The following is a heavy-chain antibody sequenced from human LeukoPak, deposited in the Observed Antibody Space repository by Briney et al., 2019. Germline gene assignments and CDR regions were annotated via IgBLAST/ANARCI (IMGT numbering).Heavy chain of an antibody. CDR1: GGSFSGYY. V-gene: IGHV4-34*01. J-gene: IGHJ2*01. CDR2: INHSGST. CDR3: AIRRRGYSYGFTYWYFDL. Sequence: PAETLSLTCAVYGGSFSGYYWSWIRQPPGKGLEWIGEINHSGSTNYNPSLKSRVTISVDTSKNQFSLKLSSVTAADTAVYYCAIRRRGYSYGFTYWYFDLWGRGTLVTVSS. D-gene: IGHD5-18*01.